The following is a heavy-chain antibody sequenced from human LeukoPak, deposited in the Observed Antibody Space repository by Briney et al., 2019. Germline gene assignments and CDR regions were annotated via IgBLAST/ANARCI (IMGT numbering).Heavy chain of an antibody. J-gene: IGHJ6*02. CDR1: GFTFSSYG. Sequence: GGSLRLSCAASGFTFSSYGMHWVRQAPGKGLEWVAFARYDGSNKYYADSVKGRFTISRDNSKNTLYLQMNSLRAEDTAVYYCAKGDYYGSVYYYYGMDVWGQGTTVTVSS. CDR2: ARYDGSNK. D-gene: IGHD3-10*01. CDR3: AKGDYYGSVYYYYGMDV. V-gene: IGHV3-30*02.